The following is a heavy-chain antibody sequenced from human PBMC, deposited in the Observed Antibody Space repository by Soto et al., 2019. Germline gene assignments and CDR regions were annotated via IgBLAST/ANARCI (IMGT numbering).Heavy chain of an antibody. Sequence: EVQLVESGGGLVKPGGSLRLSCAASGFTFSSYSMNWVRQAPGKGLEWVSSISSSSSYIYYADSVKGRFTISRDNAKNSLYLQMNSLRAEDTGVYYCARDAWKNYFDYWGQGTLVTVSS. V-gene: IGHV3-21*01. CDR1: GFTFSSYS. CDR3: ARDAWKNYFDY. CDR2: ISSSSSYI. J-gene: IGHJ4*02. D-gene: IGHD1-1*01.